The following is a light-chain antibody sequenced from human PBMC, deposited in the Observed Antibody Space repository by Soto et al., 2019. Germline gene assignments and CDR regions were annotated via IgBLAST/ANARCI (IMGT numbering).Light chain of an antibody. Sequence: QSALTQPPSASGSPGQSVTISCTGTSSDVGGYNYVSWYQQHPGKAPKLMIYEVSKRPSGVPDRFSGSKSGNTVPLTVSGLQAEDEAEYYCSSYAGSNNLVFGGGTKLTVL. J-gene: IGLJ3*02. V-gene: IGLV2-8*01. CDR1: SSDVGGYNY. CDR2: EVS. CDR3: SSYAGSNNLV.